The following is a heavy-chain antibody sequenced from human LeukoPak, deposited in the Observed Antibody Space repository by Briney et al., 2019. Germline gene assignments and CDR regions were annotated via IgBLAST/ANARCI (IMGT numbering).Heavy chain of an antibody. J-gene: IGHJ4*02. CDR3: AKDAVGATAYYFDY. CDR2: ISSSGDT. V-gene: IGHV3-23*01. Sequence: GGSLRLSCAASGFTFSSYAMSWVRQAPGKGLEWVSAISSSGDTYYAGSVRGRFTVSRDNSKNTLYLQMNSLRAEDTAVYYCAKDAVGATAYYFDYWGQGTLVTVSS. D-gene: IGHD1-26*01. CDR1: GFTFSSYA.